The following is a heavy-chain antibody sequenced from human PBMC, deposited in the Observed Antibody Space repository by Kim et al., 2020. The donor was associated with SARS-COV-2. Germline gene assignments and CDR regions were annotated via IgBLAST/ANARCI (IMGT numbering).Heavy chain of an antibody. CDR3: ARVGADYYDSSGYYSGFDY. V-gene: IGHV3-33*05. J-gene: IGHJ4*02. CDR1: GFNFSSYG. D-gene: IGHD3-22*01. Sequence: GGSLRLSCAASGFNFSSYGMHWVRQAPGKGLEWVAVISYDGSNKYYADSVKGRFTISRDNSKNTLYLQMNSMRAEDTAVYYCARVGADYYDSSGYYSGFDYWGQGTLVTVSS. CDR2: ISYDGSNK.